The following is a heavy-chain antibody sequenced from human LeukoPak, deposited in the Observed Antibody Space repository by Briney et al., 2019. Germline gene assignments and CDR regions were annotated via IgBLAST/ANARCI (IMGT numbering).Heavy chain of an antibody. V-gene: IGHV4-59*01. J-gene: IGHJ4*02. CDR2: IYYSGST. CDR1: GVSISSYY. D-gene: IGHD3-10*01. CDR3: AHFYDSGTYYKAY. Sequence: SETLSLTCTVSGVSISSYYWSWIRQPPGKGLEWIRDIYYSGSTNYNPSLKSRVTISVDPPKNQFSLKLNSVTAADTAVYYCAHFYDSGTYYKAYWGQGTLVTVSS.